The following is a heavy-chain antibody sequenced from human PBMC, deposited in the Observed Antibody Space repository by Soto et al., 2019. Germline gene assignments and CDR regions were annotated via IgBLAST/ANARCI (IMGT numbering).Heavy chain of an antibody. V-gene: IGHV1-69*01. CDR1: GGTFSTYA. J-gene: IGHJ4*02. Sequence: QVQLVQSGAEVKQPGSSVKVSCKTSGGTFSTYAIYWVRQAPGQGLEWMGAIIPLFGTADYAQKFQGRVTITADESTSTASMGLSSLRSEDTAVYYCARPKGSYSSGYYYFDYWGQGTLVTVSS. CDR2: IIPLFGTA. D-gene: IGHD6-19*01. CDR3: ARPKGSYSSGYYYFDY.